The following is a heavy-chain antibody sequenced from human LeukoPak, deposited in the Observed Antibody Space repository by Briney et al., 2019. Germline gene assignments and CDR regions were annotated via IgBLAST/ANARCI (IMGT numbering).Heavy chain of an antibody. Sequence: PGGSLRLSCAASGFTFSSYAMSWVRQAPGKGLEWVSVIYSGGSTYYADSVKGRFTISRDNSKNTLYLQMNSLRAEDTAVYYCARYLALGSSGYYPIWGQGTLVTVSS. D-gene: IGHD3-22*01. CDR2: IYSGGST. J-gene: IGHJ4*02. CDR3: ARYLALGSSGYYPI. V-gene: IGHV3-66*01. CDR1: GFTFSSYA.